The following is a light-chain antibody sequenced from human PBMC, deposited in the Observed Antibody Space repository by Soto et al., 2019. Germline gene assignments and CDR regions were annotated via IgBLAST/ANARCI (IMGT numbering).Light chain of an antibody. CDR2: GAS. Sequence: EIVMTQSPATLSVSPGERATLSCRASQSVSSNLAWYQQKPGQAPRLLIYGASTRATGIPARFSGSGSGTDFTLTIRSMATEDFAVYSCQQRSNWPRTFGQGTKVDIK. CDR1: QSVSSN. J-gene: IGKJ1*01. CDR3: QQRSNWPRT. V-gene: IGKV3-15*01.